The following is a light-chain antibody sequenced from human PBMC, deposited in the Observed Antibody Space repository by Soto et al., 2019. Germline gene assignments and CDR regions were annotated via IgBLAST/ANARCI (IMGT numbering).Light chain of an antibody. CDR1: SGSVSTSYY. V-gene: IGLV8-61*01. CDR2: STN. J-gene: IGLJ3*02. Sequence: TVVTQEPSFSVSPGRTVTLTCGLSSGSVSTSYYPSWYQLTPGQAPRTLIYSTNTRSSGVPNRFSGSILENKAALTITGAQADDESDYYCVLYMGTGISVFGGGTKVTVL. CDR3: VLYMGTGISV.